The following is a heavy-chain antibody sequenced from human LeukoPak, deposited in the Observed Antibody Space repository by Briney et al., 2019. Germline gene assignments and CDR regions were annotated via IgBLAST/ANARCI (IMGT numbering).Heavy chain of an antibody. CDR1: GGTFSSYG. Sequence: ASVKVSCKASGGTFSSYGISWVRQAPGQGLEWMGGIIPIFGRAKYAQKFQGRVTITADESTSTAYMEVNSLRSEDTAVYYCARDGWLQLHAFDIWGQGTMVTVSS. V-gene: IGHV1-69*13. J-gene: IGHJ3*02. D-gene: IGHD5-24*01. CDR3: ARDGWLQLHAFDI. CDR2: IIPIFGRA.